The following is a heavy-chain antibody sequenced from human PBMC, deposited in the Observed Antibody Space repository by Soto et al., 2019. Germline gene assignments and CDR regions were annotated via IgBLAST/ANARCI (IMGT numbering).Heavy chain of an antibody. CDR3: AKDLSYDILTAYSSYWYFDL. V-gene: IGHV3-23*01. CDR2: ISGSGGRT. D-gene: IGHD3-9*01. J-gene: IGHJ2*01. CDR1: GFTFSSYA. Sequence: QLGGSLRLSCAASGFTFSSYAMKWVRQAPGKGLEWVSVISGSGGRTYYADSVKGRFTISRDNSKNTLYVQMSNLRAEDTAVYYCAKDLSYDILTAYSSYWYFDLWGRGTLVTVSS.